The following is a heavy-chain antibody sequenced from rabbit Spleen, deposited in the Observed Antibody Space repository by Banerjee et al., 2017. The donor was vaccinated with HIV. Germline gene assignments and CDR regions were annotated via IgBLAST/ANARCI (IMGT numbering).Heavy chain of an antibody. J-gene: IGHJ6*01. CDR3: ARDTSSSFSSYGMDL. D-gene: IGHD1-1*01. Sequence: QEQLVESGGGLVQPEGSLTLTCTASGFSFSSSYWMCWVRQAPGKGLEWIACIDAGSSGSTAYASWAKGRFTVAKTSSTTVTLQMTSLTVADTASYFCARDTSSSFSSYGMDLWGPGTLVTVS. CDR1: GFSFSSSYW. CDR2: IDAGSSGST. V-gene: IGHV1S45*01.